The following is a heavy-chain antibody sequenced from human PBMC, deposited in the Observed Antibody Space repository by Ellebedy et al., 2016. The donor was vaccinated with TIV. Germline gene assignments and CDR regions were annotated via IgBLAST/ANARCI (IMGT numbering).Heavy chain of an antibody. J-gene: IGHJ4*02. CDR2: ISWDGTMT. CDR3: GKDLDVLTGSDF. CDR1: GFTFEDYV. V-gene: IGHV3-43*01. Sequence: PGGSLRLSCAASGFTFEDYVMHWICQPPGKGLEWVTVISWDGTMTYHADSVKGRFTVSRDNKKNLLYLQMNSLKTEDTAVYYCGKDLDVLTGSDFWGQGTLVTVSS. D-gene: IGHD3-9*01.